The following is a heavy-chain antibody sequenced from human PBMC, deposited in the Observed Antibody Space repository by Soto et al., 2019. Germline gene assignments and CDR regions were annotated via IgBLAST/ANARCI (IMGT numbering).Heavy chain of an antibody. V-gene: IGHV4-30-4*01. Sequence: QVQLQESGPGLVKPSQTLSLTCTVSGGSISSGDYYWSWIRQPPGKGLEWIGYIYYSGSTYYNPSLKRRATIPVDTSNNQFSLQLSSVTAADTAVYYCASATYYYDSSGGGLYYYYGMDVWGQGTTVTVSS. CDR2: IYYSGST. J-gene: IGHJ6*02. CDR1: GGSISSGDYY. CDR3: ASATYYYDSSGGGLYYYYGMDV. D-gene: IGHD3-22*01.